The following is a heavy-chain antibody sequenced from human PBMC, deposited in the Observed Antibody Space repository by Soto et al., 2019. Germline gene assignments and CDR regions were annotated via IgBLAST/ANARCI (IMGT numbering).Heavy chain of an antibody. J-gene: IGHJ4*02. CDR2: ISSSSSTT. D-gene: IGHD6-19*01. CDR3: ARGKWLHGY. Sequence: PGGSLRLSCAASGFTVGSYAMTWVRQAPGKGLEWVSGISSSSSTTYYADSVKGRFTISRDNAKNTLYLQMNSLRAEDTAVYYCARGKWLHGYWGQGTLVTVSS. CDR1: GFTVGSYA. V-gene: IGHV3-48*01.